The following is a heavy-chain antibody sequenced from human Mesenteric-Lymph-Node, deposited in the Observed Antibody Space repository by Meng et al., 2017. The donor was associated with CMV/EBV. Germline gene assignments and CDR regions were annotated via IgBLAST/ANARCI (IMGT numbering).Heavy chain of an antibody. CDR2: ISGSGGST. V-gene: IGHV3-23*01. J-gene: IGHJ4*02. D-gene: IGHD1-26*01. CDR3: AKEASGSYYWSFDY. CDR1: GFTFSSYA. Sequence: GESLKISCAASGFTFSSYAMSWVRQAPGKGLEWVSAISGSGGSTYYADSVKGRFTISRDNSKNTLYLQMNSLRAEETAVYYCAKEASGSYYWSFDYWGQGTLVTVSS.